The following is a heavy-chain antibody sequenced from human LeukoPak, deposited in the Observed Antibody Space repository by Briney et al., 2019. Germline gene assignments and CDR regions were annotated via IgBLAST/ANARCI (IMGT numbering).Heavy chain of an antibody. CDR1: GFTFGDSP. D-gene: IGHD3-16*01. J-gene: IGHJ4*02. CDR2: IRTKAYGGTP. V-gene: IGHV3-49*04. Sequence: PGRSLRLSCTTSGFTFGDSPMSWVRQAPGKGLEWVGFIRTKAYGGTPEYAASVKGRFTISRDDSRSIAYLQMNSLQPEDTAVYYCTRDYGNWGQETLVTVSS. CDR3: TRDYGN.